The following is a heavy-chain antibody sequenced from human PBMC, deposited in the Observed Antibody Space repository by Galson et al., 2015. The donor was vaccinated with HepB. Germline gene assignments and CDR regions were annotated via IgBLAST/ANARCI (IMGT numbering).Heavy chain of an antibody. V-gene: IGHV3-33*08. J-gene: IGHJ4*02. CDR1: GFTFSRNG. Sequence: SLRLSCAASGFTFSRNGMHWVRQAPGKGLEWVALIWNDGSNKYYADSVKGRFTISRDNSKNTLYLQMNSQRAEDTALYYCARALDGDSCPDWGQGTLVTVSS. D-gene: IGHD4-17*01. CDR3: ARALDGDSCPD. CDR2: IWNDGSNK.